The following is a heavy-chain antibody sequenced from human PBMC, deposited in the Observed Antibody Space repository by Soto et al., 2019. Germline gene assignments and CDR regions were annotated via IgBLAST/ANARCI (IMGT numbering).Heavy chain of an antibody. V-gene: IGHV4-39*01. J-gene: IGHJ6*02. CDR3: ARQAVLRFLEWLSGGDYYYYGMDV. D-gene: IGHD3-3*01. Sequence: SLTCTVSGGSISSSSYYWGWIRQPPGKGLEWIGSIYYSGSTYYNPSLKSRVTISVDTSKNQFSLKLSSVTAADTAVYYCARQAVLRFLEWLSGGDYYYYGMDVWGQGTTVTVS. CDR2: IYYSGST. CDR1: GGSISSSSYY.